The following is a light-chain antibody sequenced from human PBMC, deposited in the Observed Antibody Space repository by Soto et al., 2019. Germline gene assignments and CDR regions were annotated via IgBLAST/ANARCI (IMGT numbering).Light chain of an antibody. CDR3: QQYGTSPRT. CDR2: GAS. Sequence: EIVLTQSPGTLSLSPGERATLSCRASQSVSSSYLAWYQQKPGQAPRPLIYGASSRATGIPDRFSGSGSGTGFTLTISRLEPEDFAVYYCQQYGTSPRTFGQGTKV. V-gene: IGKV3-20*01. CDR1: QSVSSSY. J-gene: IGKJ1*01.